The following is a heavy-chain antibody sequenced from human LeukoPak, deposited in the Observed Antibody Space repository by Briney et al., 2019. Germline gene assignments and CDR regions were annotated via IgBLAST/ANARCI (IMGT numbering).Heavy chain of an antibody. J-gene: IGHJ4*02. CDR1: GFTFSSYV. Sequence: GGSLRLSCAASGFTFSSYVMHWVRQAPGKGLEWVAVISYDGSNKYYADFVKGRFTISRDNSKNTLYLQMNSLRAEDTAVYYCAKDSSPPEDYDWSDFDYWGQGTLVTVSS. V-gene: IGHV3-30*18. D-gene: IGHD5-12*01. CDR2: ISYDGSNK. CDR3: AKDSSPPEDYDWSDFDY.